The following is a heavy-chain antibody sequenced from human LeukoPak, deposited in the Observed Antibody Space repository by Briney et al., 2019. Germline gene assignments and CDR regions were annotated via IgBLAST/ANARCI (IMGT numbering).Heavy chain of an antibody. Sequence: PEGSLRLSCAASGFTFSGSGMHWVRQAPGKGLEWVAFIRYHGSDKYYADSVKGRFTISRDNSKNTRYLQMNSLRAEDTAVYYAKTYYSSRAHYYYYYYMDVWGKGTTVTISS. CDR1: GFTFSGSG. CDR3: KTYYSSRAHYYYYYYMDV. J-gene: IGHJ6*03. D-gene: IGHD3-10*01. CDR2: IRYHGSDK. V-gene: IGHV3-30*02.